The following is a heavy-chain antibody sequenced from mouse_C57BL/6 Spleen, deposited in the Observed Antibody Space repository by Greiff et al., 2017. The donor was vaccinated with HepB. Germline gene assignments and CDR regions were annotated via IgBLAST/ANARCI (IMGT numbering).Heavy chain of an antibody. D-gene: IGHD2-10*01. J-gene: IGHJ4*01. Sequence: VQLQQPGAELVRPGSSVKLSCKASGYTFTSYWMDWVKQRPGQGLEWIGNIYPSDSETHYNQKFKDKATLTVDKSSSTAYMQLSSLTSEDSAVYYCASGGTYYGNYGAMDYWGKGTSVTVSS. CDR2: IYPSDSET. CDR3: ASGGTYYGNYGAMDY. CDR1: GYTFTSYW. V-gene: IGHV1-61*01.